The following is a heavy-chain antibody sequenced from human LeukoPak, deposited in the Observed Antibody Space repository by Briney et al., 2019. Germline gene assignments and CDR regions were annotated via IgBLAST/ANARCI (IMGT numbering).Heavy chain of an antibody. J-gene: IGHJ5*02. Sequence: SETLSLTCTVSGGSISSSSYYWGWIRQPPGKGLEWIGSIYYSGSTYYNPSLKSRVTISVDTSKNQFSLKLSSVTAADTAVYYCAYIDWRVGYGDYEHWFDPWGQGTLVTVSS. CDR3: AYIDWRVGYGDYEHWFDP. D-gene: IGHD4-17*01. V-gene: IGHV4-39*07. CDR2: IYYSGST. CDR1: GGSISSSSYY.